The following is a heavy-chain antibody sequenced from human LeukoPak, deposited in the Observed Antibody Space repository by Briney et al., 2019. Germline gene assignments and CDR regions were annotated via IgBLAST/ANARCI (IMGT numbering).Heavy chain of an antibody. CDR3: AREGITEYSSSWYEVLYYYYGMDV. CDR2: TYYRSKWYN. Sequence: SQTLSLTCAIFGDSVSSNSAGWNWIRQSPSRGLEWLGRTYYRSKWYNDYAVSVKSRITINPDTSKNQFSLQLNSVTPEDTAVYYCAREGITEYSSSWYEVLYYYYGMDVWGQGTTVTVSS. D-gene: IGHD6-13*01. CDR1: GDSVSSNSAG. V-gene: IGHV6-1*01. J-gene: IGHJ6*02.